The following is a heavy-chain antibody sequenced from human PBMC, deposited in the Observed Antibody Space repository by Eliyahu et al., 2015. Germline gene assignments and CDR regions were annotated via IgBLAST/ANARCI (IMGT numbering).Heavy chain of an antibody. CDR1: GYXFTKYW. CDR2: IDPSDSHT. D-gene: IGHD6-6*01. CDR3: ASRVVGFDP. J-gene: IGHJ5*02. Sequence: EVQLVQSGTEVKKTGESLRISCTASGYXFTKYWISWVRQMPGKGLEWMGRIDPSDSHTTYSASFEGHITMSVDKSIDTVYLHWSSLQASDSAVYYCASRVVGFDPWGQGTLVIVSS. V-gene: IGHV5-10-1*03.